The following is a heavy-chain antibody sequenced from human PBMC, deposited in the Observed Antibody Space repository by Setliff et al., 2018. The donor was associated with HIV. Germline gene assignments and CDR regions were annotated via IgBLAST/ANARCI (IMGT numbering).Heavy chain of an antibody. CDR2: IKEDGSEK. D-gene: IGHD5-12*01. V-gene: IGHV3-7*01. Sequence: PGGSLRLSCAASGFTFSNYWMGWVRQAPGKGLEWVANIKEDGSEKDYVDSVKGRFTISRDNAKNSLYLQMNSLRVEDTAVYYCARDWRHGYDLNFDYWGQGTLVTVSS. CDR1: GFTFSNYW. CDR3: ARDWRHGYDLNFDY. J-gene: IGHJ4*02.